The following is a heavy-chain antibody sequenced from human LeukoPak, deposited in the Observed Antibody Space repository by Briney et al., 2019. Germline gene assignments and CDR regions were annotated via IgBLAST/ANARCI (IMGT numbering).Heavy chain of an antibody. D-gene: IGHD4-11*01. CDR3: ARDDYSNYYYYYMDV. CDR1: GFTFDDYG. CDR2: INWNGGST. J-gene: IGHJ6*03. Sequence: GGSLRLSCAASGFTFDDYGMSWVRQAPGKGLEWVSGINWNGGSTVYADSVKGRFTISRDNAKNSLYLQMNSLRAEDTALYYCARDDYSNYYYYYMDVWGKGTTVTVSS. V-gene: IGHV3-20*04.